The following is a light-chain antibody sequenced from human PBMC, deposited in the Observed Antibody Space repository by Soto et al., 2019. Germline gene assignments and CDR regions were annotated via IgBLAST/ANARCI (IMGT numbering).Light chain of an antibody. CDR2: SAS. V-gene: IGKV1-39*01. CDR3: RQSYSSHPT. CDR1: QGISSY. Sequence: VHLTQSASSLSASVGYRVTITCRASQGISSYLNWYRQKPWTFHKLLIYSASNLQSGVPSRFSGSGSGXXLTLTISSLQPEDFATYYCRQSYSSHPTFGQGTKVDIK. J-gene: IGKJ1*01.